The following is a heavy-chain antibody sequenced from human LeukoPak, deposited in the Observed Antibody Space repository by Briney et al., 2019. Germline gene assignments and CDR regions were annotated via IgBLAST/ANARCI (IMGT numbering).Heavy chain of an antibody. J-gene: IGHJ4*02. D-gene: IGHD3-22*01. Sequence: GGSLRLSCAAFGFTFSSYAMHWVRQAPGKGLEWVAVISYDGSNKYYADSVKGRFTISRDNSKNTLYLQMNSLRAEDTAVYYCARDGYYYDSSGYLDYWGQGTLVTVSS. CDR3: ARDGYYYDSSGYLDY. CDR2: ISYDGSNK. V-gene: IGHV3-30-3*01. CDR1: GFTFSSYA.